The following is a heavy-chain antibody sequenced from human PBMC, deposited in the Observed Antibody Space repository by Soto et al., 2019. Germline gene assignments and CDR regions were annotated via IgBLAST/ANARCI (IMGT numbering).Heavy chain of an antibody. CDR1: GFTFSSHW. V-gene: IGHV3-23*01. CDR3: AKDHLMSIVVVPAAIDY. D-gene: IGHD2-2*01. CDR2: ISGSGGST. Sequence: PGGSLRLSCAASGFTFSSHWMHWVRQAPGKGLEWVSAISGSGGSTYYADSVKGRFTISRDNSKNTLYLQMNSLRAEDTAVYYCAKDHLMSIVVVPAAIDYWGQGTLVTSPQ. J-gene: IGHJ4*02.